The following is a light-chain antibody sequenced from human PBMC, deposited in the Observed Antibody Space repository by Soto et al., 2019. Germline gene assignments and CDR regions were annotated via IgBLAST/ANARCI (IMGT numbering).Light chain of an antibody. CDR1: QIFRGL. CDR3: QQRHMWPIT. V-gene: IGKV3-11*01. CDR2: DAY. Sequence: EVVSTQSPVTLSLSPGEIATLAFRASQIFRGLLAWYQQKPGQAPRLLIYDAYNRATGIPPRFSGSGSGTDFTLTISSLEPEDSAVYYCQQRHMWPITFGQGTRLEI. J-gene: IGKJ5*01.